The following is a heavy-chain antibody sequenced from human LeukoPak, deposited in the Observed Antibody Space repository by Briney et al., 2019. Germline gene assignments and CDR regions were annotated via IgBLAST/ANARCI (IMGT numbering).Heavy chain of an antibody. V-gene: IGHV4-59*01. CDR2: IHSSGTT. CDR3: ARGGASSEWFDP. Sequence: SETLSLTCTVSGDSISGYYWSWIRQPPGKGLEWIAFIHSSGTTNYSPSLKSRVSISVDTSNNQFSRNVHSVTAADTAVYYCARGGASSEWFDPWGQGTLVTVSS. J-gene: IGHJ5*02. CDR1: GDSISGYY. D-gene: IGHD6-25*01.